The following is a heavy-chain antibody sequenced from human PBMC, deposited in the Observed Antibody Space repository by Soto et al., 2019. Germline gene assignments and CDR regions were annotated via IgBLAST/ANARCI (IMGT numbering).Heavy chain of an antibody. V-gene: IGHV1-3*01. CDR1: GYTFTSYV. Sequence: ASVKVSCKASGYTFTSYVMHWVRQAPGQSLEWMGWISSGNDNTRYSQKFQGRVTVTRDTSASTAYMELSSLRSEDTAVYYCARDLFGGGGRIDPWGQGTLVTVSS. J-gene: IGHJ5*02. D-gene: IGHD3-16*01. CDR2: ISSGNDNT. CDR3: ARDLFGGGGRIDP.